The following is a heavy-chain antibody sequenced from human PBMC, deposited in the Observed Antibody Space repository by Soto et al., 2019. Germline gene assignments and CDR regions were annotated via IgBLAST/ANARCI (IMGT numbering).Heavy chain of an antibody. Sequence: GGSLRLSCAASGFTFSSYSMNWVRQAPGKGLVWVSFISSSSTTIYHADSVKGRFTISRDNAKNSLYLQMNSLRAEDTAVYYCARDLGRGYWDYWGKGTLVTVSS. D-gene: IGHD2-15*01. CDR1: GFTFSSYS. J-gene: IGHJ4*02. V-gene: IGHV3-48*01. CDR3: ARDLGRGYWDY. CDR2: ISSSSTTI.